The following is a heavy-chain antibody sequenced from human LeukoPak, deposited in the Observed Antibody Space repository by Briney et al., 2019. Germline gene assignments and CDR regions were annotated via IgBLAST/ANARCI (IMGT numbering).Heavy chain of an antibody. CDR1: GYTFTNYG. D-gene: IGHD6-13*01. Sequence: ASVKVSCKASGYTFTNYGINWVRQAPGQGLEWMGWMTPNNNNTGYAQNFQGRITMTSDTSTSTAYMELSSLTYDDTAVYYCARGWTGKRQLVLAYWGQGTLVTVSS. J-gene: IGHJ4*02. CDR2: MTPNNNNT. V-gene: IGHV1-8*01. CDR3: ARGWTGKRQLVLAY.